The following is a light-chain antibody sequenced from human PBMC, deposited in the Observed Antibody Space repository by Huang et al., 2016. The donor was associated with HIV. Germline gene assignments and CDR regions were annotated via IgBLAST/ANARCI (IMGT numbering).Light chain of an antibody. CDR2: GAS. Sequence: EIIMTQSPATLSLSPGEGASLSCRANQSVATNLAWYLHRPGQRPRILIFGASTRASGLPGRFSGSGSGTQFTLTVSGLQSEDFAVYYCQQYHNWPYTCGQGTKLEI. CDR1: QSVATN. J-gene: IGKJ2*01. V-gene: IGKV3-15*01. CDR3: QQYHNWPYT.